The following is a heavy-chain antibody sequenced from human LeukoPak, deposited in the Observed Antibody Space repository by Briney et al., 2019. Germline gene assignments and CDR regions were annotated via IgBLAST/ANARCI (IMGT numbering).Heavy chain of an antibody. CDR2: ISYDGSNK. Sequence: GGSLRLSCAASGFIFSGYAMHWVRQAPGKGLEWVAVISYDGSNKYYADSVKGRFTIPRDNSKNTLYLQMNSLRAEDTAVYYCAKWFDYGGNAHAFDIWGQGTMVTVSS. CDR1: GFIFSGYA. CDR3: AKWFDYGGNAHAFDI. J-gene: IGHJ3*02. D-gene: IGHD4-23*01. V-gene: IGHV3-30-3*02.